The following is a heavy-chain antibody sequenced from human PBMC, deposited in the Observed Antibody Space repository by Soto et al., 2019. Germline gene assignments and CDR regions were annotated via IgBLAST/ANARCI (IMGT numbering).Heavy chain of an antibody. Sequence: SETLSLTFTVSGGSISSYYLSWIRQPPGKGLEWNGYIYYSWSTNYSXXLKSRVTXXVDTCRNQFSLKLSSVTAADTSVYSCARRIAAAGTSYFDYWDQGPLVTVSS. CDR3: ARRIAAAGTSYFDY. V-gene: IGHV4-59*08. D-gene: IGHD6-13*01. CDR1: GGSISSYY. CDR2: IYYSWST. J-gene: IGHJ4*02.